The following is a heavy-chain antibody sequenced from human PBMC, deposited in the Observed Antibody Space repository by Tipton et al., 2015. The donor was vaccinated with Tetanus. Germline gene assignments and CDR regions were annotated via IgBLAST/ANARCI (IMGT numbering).Heavy chain of an antibody. J-gene: IGHJ4*02. CDR3: ARAGFEGSSSSGYFDH. CDR1: GGSISGPYF. CDR2: IYYSGST. D-gene: IGHD2-2*01. V-gene: IGHV4-31*03. Sequence: GLVKPSQTLSVTCTVSGGSISGPYFWNWIRQRPGKGPEWIGYIYYSGSTYYNPSLKSRVTIAVDTFKRQFSMTLTSATAADTAVYYCARAGFEGSSSSGYFDHWGLGVLVTVSS.